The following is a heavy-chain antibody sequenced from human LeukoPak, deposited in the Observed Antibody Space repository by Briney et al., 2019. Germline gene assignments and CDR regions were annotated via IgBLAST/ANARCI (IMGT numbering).Heavy chain of an antibody. CDR3: VQAEDGIRDGYSRLGAFDI. CDR2: IYYSGST. V-gene: IGHV4-39*01. D-gene: IGHD5-24*01. CDR1: GGSISSSSYY. J-gene: IGHJ3*02. Sequence: SETLSLTCTVSGGSISSSSYYWGWIRQPPGKGLEWMGSIYYSGSTYYNPSLKSRVTISVDTSKNQFSLKLSSVTAADTAVYFFVQAEDGIRDGYSRLGAFDIWGQGTMVTVSS.